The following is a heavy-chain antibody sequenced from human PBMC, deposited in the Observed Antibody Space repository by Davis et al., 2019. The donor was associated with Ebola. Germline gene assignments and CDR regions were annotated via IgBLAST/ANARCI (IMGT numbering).Heavy chain of an antibody. V-gene: IGHV4-59*01. CDR2: IYYSGST. CDR3: ARDSRYYGSGSSYNYYYYYGMDV. D-gene: IGHD3-10*01. Sequence: MPSETLSLTCTVSGGSISSYYWSWIRQPPGKGLEWIGYIYYSGSTNYNPSLKSRVTISVDTSKNQFSLKLSSVTAADTAVYYYARDSRYYGSGSSYNYYYYYGMDVWGQGTTVTVSS. CDR1: GGSISSYY. J-gene: IGHJ6*02.